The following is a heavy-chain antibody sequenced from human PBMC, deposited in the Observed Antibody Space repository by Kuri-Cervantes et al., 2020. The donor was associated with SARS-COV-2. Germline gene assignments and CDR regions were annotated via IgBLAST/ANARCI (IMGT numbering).Heavy chain of an antibody. CDR2: IRYDGSNK. CDR3: AREYCSSTSCLDY. V-gene: IGHV3-30*02. CDR1: GFTFSSYG. J-gene: IGHJ4*02. Sequence: GGSLRLSCSGSGFTFSSYGMHWVRQAPGKGLEWVAFIRYDGSNKYYADSVKGRFTISRDNSKNTLYLQMNSLRAEDTAVYYCAREYCSSTSCLDYWGQGTLVTVSS. D-gene: IGHD2-2*01.